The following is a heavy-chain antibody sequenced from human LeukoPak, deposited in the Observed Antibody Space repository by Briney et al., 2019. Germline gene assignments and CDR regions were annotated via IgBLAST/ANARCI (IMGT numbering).Heavy chain of an antibody. Sequence: GGSLRLSCAASGFSFSNSWMTWIRQAPGKGLEWVANIKQDGSAIYYLDSVKGRFAISRGNAKNSLYLEMNSLRAEDTALYYCAKPHSTSPNWFDSWGQGTLVTVSS. CDR3: AKPHSTSPNWFDS. CDR2: IKQDGSAI. J-gene: IGHJ5*01. V-gene: IGHV3-7*01. CDR1: GFSFSNSW. D-gene: IGHD6-13*01.